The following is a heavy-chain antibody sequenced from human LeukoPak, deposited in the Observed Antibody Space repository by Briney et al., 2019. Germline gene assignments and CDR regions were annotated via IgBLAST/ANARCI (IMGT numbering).Heavy chain of an antibody. CDR3: ARSSSGWN. D-gene: IGHD6-19*01. Sequence: SETLSLTCTVSGGSISSSSYYWGWIRQPPGKGLEWIGYIYHSGSTYYNPSLKSRVTISVDRSKNQFSLKLSSVTAADTAVYYCARSSSGWNWGQGILVTVSS. CDR1: GGSISSSSYY. J-gene: IGHJ4*02. V-gene: IGHV4-39*07. CDR2: IYHSGST.